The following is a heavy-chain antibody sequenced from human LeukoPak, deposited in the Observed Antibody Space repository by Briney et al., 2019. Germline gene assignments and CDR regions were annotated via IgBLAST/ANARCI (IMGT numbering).Heavy chain of an antibody. D-gene: IGHD3-9*01. CDR1: GGSISSGDYY. CDR3: ARARLRYFDWLSFGRAFDI. V-gene: IGHV4-30-4*08. Sequence: SQTLSLTCTVSGGSISSGDYYWSWIRQPPGKGLEWIGYIYYSGSTYYNPSLKSRVAISVDTSKNQFSLKLSSVTAADTAVYYCARARLRYFDWLSFGRAFDIWGQGTMVTVSS. J-gene: IGHJ3*02. CDR2: IYYSGST.